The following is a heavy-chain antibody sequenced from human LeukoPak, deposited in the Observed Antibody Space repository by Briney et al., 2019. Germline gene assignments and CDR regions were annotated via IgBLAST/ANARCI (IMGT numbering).Heavy chain of an antibody. D-gene: IGHD2-15*01. J-gene: IGHJ4*02. CDR3: ARGPYCSGDTCYSQFFDY. V-gene: IGHV1-18*01. CDR1: GYTFTNYG. Sequence: ASVNVSCQACGYTFTNYGLSWVRQPPGQGLAWMGLINAYYGNTNYAQKRQGRVTMTTDTSTNTAYMELRSLRSDDTAVYYCARGPYCSGDTCYSQFFDYWGQGTLVTVSS. CDR2: INAYYGNT.